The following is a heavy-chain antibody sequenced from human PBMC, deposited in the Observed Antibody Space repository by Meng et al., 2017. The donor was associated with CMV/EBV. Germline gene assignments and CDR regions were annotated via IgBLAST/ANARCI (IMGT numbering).Heavy chain of an antibody. CDR1: GFTFSSYA. CDR3: AKVGGYCSSTSCSDY. Sequence: GFTFSSYAMSWVRQAPGQGLGWVSAISGSGGSTYCTDSVKGRFTISRNNSKNTLYLQMNSLRAEDTAVYYCAKVGGYCSSTSCSDYWGQGTLVTVSS. J-gene: IGHJ4*02. D-gene: IGHD2-2*01. V-gene: IGHV3-23*01. CDR2: ISGSGGST.